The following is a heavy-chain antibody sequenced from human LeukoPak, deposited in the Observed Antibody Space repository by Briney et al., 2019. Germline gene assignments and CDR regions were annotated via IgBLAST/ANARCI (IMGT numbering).Heavy chain of an antibody. CDR2: ISAYNGNT. Sequence: ASVKVSCKASGYTFTSYGISWVRQAPGLGLEWMGWISAYNGNTNYAQKLQGRVTMTTDTSTSTAYMELRSLRSDDTAVYYCARGRGDSGSYGTGFDYWGQGTLVTVSS. V-gene: IGHV1-18*01. J-gene: IGHJ4*02. D-gene: IGHD1-26*01. CDR1: GYTFTSYG. CDR3: ARGRGDSGSYGTGFDY.